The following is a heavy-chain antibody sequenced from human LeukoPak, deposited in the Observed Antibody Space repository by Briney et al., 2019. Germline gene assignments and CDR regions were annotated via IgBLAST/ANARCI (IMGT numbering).Heavy chain of an antibody. Sequence: GGSLRLSCAASGFTFSSYAMSWVRQAPGKGLEWVSVISDNGGSTYYADSVKGRSTISRDNSKNMLYLQMNSLRVEDTAVYYCAKARLGSGWYDNWGQGTLVTVSS. V-gene: IGHV3-23*01. CDR3: AKARLGSGWYDN. CDR2: ISDNGGST. CDR1: GFTFSSYA. J-gene: IGHJ5*02. D-gene: IGHD6-19*01.